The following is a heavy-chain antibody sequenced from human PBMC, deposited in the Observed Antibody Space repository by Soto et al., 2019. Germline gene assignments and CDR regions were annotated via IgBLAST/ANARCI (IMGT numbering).Heavy chain of an antibody. J-gene: IGHJ4*02. CDR1: GYTFISYY. V-gene: IGHV1-46*01. D-gene: IGHD2-15*01. Sequence: VKVSCKASGYTFISYYMYWVRQAPGQGLEWMGIINPSGGSTSYAQKFQGRVTMTRDTPTSTVYMELSSLRSEDTAVYYCARGRLGYCNGGSCYQMTYWGQGTLVTVSS. CDR3: ARGRLGYCNGGSCYQMTY. CDR2: INPSGGST.